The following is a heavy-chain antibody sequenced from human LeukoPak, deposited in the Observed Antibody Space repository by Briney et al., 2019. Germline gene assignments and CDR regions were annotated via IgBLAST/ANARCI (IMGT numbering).Heavy chain of an antibody. CDR3: ARPFLRFSSGWHFDY. CDR2: INHSGNT. V-gene: IGHV4-34*01. J-gene: IGHJ4*02. CDR1: GGTFSGYY. D-gene: IGHD6-19*01. Sequence: PSETLSLTCAVYGGTFSGYYWSWIRQPPGKGLEWIGEINHSGNTNYNPSLKSRVTISIDTSKNQFSLKLSSVTAADTAIYYCARPFLRFSSGWHFDYWGQGILVTVSS.